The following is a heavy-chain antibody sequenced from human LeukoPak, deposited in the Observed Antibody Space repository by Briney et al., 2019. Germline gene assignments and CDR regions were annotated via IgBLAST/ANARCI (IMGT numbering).Heavy chain of an antibody. CDR3: GRASRTLVRGEIGY. J-gene: IGHJ4*02. CDR1: GFTFSSYG. V-gene: IGHV3-33*01. Sequence: GRSLRLSCAASGFTFSSYGMHWVRQAPGKGLEWVAVIWYDGSNKYYADSVKGRFTISRDNSKNTLYLQMNSLRAEDTAVYYCGRASRTLVRGEIGYWGQGTLVTVSS. CDR2: IWYDGSNK. D-gene: IGHD3-10*01.